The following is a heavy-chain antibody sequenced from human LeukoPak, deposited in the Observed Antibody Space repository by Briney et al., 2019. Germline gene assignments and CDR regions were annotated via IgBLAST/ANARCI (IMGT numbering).Heavy chain of an antibody. D-gene: IGHD6-6*01. Sequence: TGGSLRLSCAASGFTFSSYAMSWVRQAPGKGLEWVSAISGSGGSTYYADSVKGRFTISRDNSKNTLYLQMNSLRAEDTAVYYCAKALEYSSSSAYFDYWGPGTLVTVSS. CDR2: ISGSGGST. CDR3: AKALEYSSSSAYFDY. J-gene: IGHJ4*02. V-gene: IGHV3-23*01. CDR1: GFTFSSYA.